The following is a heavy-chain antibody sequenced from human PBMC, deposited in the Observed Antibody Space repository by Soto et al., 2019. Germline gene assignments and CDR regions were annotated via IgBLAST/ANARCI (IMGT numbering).Heavy chain of an antibody. CDR2: ISGSGGST. V-gene: IGHV3-23*01. Sequence: GGSLRLSCAASGFTFSSYAMSWVRQAPGKGLEWVSAISGSGGSTYYADSVKGRFTISRDNSKNTLYLQMNSLRAEDTAVYYCAKDLFPDEYSGSYPFFDYWGQGTLVTVS. J-gene: IGHJ4*02. CDR3: AKDLFPDEYSGSYPFFDY. CDR1: GFTFSSYA. D-gene: IGHD1-26*01.